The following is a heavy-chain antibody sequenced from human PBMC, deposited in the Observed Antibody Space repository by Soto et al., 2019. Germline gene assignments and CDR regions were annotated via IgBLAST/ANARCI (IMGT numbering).Heavy chain of an antibody. Sequence: VASVKVSCKASGGTFSSYAISWVRQAPGQGLEWMGGIIPIFGTANYAQKFQGRVTITADKSTSTAYMELSSLRSEDTAVYYCARVGYCSSTSCSFAFDIWGQGTMVTVSS. CDR1: GGTFSSYA. D-gene: IGHD2-2*01. J-gene: IGHJ3*02. V-gene: IGHV1-69*06. CDR2: IIPIFGTA. CDR3: ARVGYCSSTSCSFAFDI.